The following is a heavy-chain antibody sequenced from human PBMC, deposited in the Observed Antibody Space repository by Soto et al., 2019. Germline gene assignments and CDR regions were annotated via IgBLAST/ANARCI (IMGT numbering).Heavy chain of an antibody. Sequence: GGSRRLSWAASGFSFRSYEMNWVRQAPGKGLEWISYISSVGDTTYYADAVKGRFTISRDNAMNSLYLQMNSLRAEDSAVYYCARDQGYVHYWGRGTLVTVSS. CDR2: ISSVGDTT. V-gene: IGHV3-48*03. D-gene: IGHD2-2*01. CDR1: GFSFRSYE. J-gene: IGHJ4*02. CDR3: ARDQGYVHY.